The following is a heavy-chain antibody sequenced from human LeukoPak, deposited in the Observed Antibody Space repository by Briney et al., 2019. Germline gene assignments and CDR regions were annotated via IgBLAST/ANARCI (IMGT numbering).Heavy chain of an antibody. Sequence: ASVRVSCKASGYTFTSYYMHRVRQAPGQGLEWMGIINPSGGSTSYAQKFQGRVTMTRDTSTSTVYMELSSLRSEDTAVYYCARGLENDYGGNSYFQHWGQGTLVTVSS. CDR2: INPSGGST. CDR1: GYTFTSYY. J-gene: IGHJ1*01. V-gene: IGHV1-46*01. CDR3: ARGLENDYGGNSYFQH. D-gene: IGHD4-23*01.